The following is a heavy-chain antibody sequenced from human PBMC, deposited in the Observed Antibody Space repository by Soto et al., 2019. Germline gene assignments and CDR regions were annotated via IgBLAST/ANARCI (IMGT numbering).Heavy chain of an antibody. V-gene: IGHV3-7*03. Sequence: GGSLRLSCEVSGFTFSMYSMSWVRQGPGKGLEWVAKIPQDGVDGHYADSVKGRFTISRDNGKNSLYLQLNNLRAEDTAVYYCARDHLILPAHDFFYGSDVWGRGATVTVS. CDR1: GFTFSMYS. CDR3: ARDHLILPAHDFFYGSDV. D-gene: IGHD2-21*02. CDR2: IPQDGVDG. J-gene: IGHJ6*02.